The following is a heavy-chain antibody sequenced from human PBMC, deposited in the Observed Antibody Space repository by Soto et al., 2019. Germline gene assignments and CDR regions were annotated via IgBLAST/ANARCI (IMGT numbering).Heavy chain of an antibody. CDR1: GFTFSSYA. CDR2: ISGSGCIT. Sequence: PLRLSCAASGFTFSSYAMSLVLQAPVKGLEWVSAISGSGCITYYADSVKGRFTISRDNSKNSLYLQMNSLRAEDTAVYYCARKPVNRDAFDIWGQGTMVTVSS. D-gene: IGHD4-17*01. V-gene: IGHV3-23*01. CDR3: ARKPVNRDAFDI. J-gene: IGHJ3*02.